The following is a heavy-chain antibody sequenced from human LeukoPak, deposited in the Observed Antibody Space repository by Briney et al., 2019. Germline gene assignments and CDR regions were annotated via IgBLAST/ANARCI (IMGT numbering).Heavy chain of an antibody. CDR1: GFTFSSYS. Sequence: PGGSLRLSCAASGFTFSSYSMNWVRQAPGKGLEWVSYISSSSSTIYYADSVKGRFTISRDNAKNSLYLQMNSLRAEDTAVYYCARGNPTSIIAAAGKIDYWGQGTLVTVSS. CDR2: ISSSSSTI. D-gene: IGHD6-13*01. V-gene: IGHV3-48*01. CDR3: ARGNPTSIIAAAGKIDY. J-gene: IGHJ4*02.